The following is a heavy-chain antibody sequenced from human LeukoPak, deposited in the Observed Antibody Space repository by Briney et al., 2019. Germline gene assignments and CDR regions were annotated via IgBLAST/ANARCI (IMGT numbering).Heavy chain of an antibody. Sequence: SGESLEISCKGSGSIFTSYWIAWVRQLPGKGLGGMGIIYAGESDTRYSPSFQGQLTISADKSISTPYLQWSSLKASDTAMYYCARPHLHCSSTSCFPDAFDIWGQGTMVTVSS. CDR2: IYAGESDT. CDR3: ARPHLHCSSTSCFPDAFDI. J-gene: IGHJ3*02. CDR1: GSIFTSYW. V-gene: IGHV5-51*01. D-gene: IGHD2-2*01.